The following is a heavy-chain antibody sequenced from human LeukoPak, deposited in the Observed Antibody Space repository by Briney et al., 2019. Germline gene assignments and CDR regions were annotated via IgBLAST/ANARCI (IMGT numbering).Heavy chain of an antibody. CDR3: ARTDSTSSGYFDY. CDR1: GFTFSTYW. CDR2: INSDGGST. V-gene: IGHV3-74*01. D-gene: IGHD6-6*01. Sequence: GGSLRLSCAASGFTFSTYWMHWVRQAPGKGLVWVSRINSDGGSTTYADSVKGRFTISRDNAKNSLYLQMNSLRAEDTAVYYCARTDSTSSGYFDYWGQGALVTVSS. J-gene: IGHJ4*02.